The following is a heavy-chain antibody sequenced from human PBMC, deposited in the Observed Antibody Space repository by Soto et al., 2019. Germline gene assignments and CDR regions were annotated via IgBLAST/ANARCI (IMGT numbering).Heavy chain of an antibody. CDR3: ARDLGEYSSGWVGGTYYYYYGMDV. J-gene: IGHJ6*02. CDR1: GYTFTSYG. V-gene: IGHV1-18*01. Sequence: VQSGAEVKKPGASVKVSCKASGYTFTSYGISWVRQAPGQGLEWMGWISAYNGNTNYAQKLQGRVTMTTDTSTSTAYMELRSLRSDDTAVYYCARDLGEYSSGWVGGTYYYYYGMDVWGQGTTVTVSS. CDR2: ISAYNGNT. D-gene: IGHD6-19*01.